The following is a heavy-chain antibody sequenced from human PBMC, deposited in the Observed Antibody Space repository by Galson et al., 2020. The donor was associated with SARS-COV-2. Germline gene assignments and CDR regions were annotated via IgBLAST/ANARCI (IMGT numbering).Heavy chain of an antibody. CDR3: ARRGWLQWSGFDY. CDR2: IYPGDSDT. CDR1: GYSFASYW. V-gene: IGHV5-51*01. D-gene: IGHD5-12*01. J-gene: IGHJ4*02. Sequence: GDSLKLFCNGSGYSFASYWIGWVRQMPGKGLEWMGIIYPGDSDTRYSPSFQGHVTISADKSISTAYLQWSSLKASDTAMYYCARRGWLQWSGFDYWGQGTLVTVSS.